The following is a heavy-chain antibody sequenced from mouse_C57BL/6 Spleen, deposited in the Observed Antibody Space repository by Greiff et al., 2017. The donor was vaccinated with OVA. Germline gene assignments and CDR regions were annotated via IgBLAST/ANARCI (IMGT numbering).Heavy chain of an antibody. CDR3: TRDTYYYGSSYGYFDV. CDR1: GFTFSSYA. Sequence: EVKVVESGEGLVKPGGSLKLSCAASGFTFSSYAMSWVRQTPEKRLEWVAYISSGGDYIYYADTVKGRFTISRDNARNTLYLQMSSLKSEDTAMYYCTRDTYYYGSSYGYFDVWGTGTTVTVSS. CDR2: ISSGGDYI. V-gene: IGHV5-9-1*02. J-gene: IGHJ1*03. D-gene: IGHD1-1*01.